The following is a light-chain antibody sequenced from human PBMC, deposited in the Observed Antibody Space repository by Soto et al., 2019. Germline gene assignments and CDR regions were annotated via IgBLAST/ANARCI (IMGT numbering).Light chain of an antibody. Sequence: QSALTQPDSVSGSPGQSITISCTGTSSDVGGYNYVSWYQQHPGRAPKLMIFEVNNRPSGVSDRFSGSKSGNTASLTSSGLQAEDEADYYCSSYTRSSTVVFGGGTKLTVL. CDR3: SSYTRSSTVV. CDR1: SSDVGGYNY. J-gene: IGLJ3*02. V-gene: IGLV2-14*01. CDR2: EVN.